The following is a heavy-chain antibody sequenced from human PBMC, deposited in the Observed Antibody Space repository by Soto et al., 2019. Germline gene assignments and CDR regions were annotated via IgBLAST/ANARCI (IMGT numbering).Heavy chain of an antibody. J-gene: IGHJ4*02. Sequence: ASVKVSCKASGGTFSSYAISWVRQAPGQGLEWMGGIIPIFGTANYAQKFQGRVTITADESTSTAYMELSSLRSEDTAVYYCARGGEDAYDSTGRFDYWGQGTLVTVSS. CDR1: GGTFSSYA. CDR2: IIPIFGTA. V-gene: IGHV1-69*13. D-gene: IGHD3-22*01. CDR3: ARGGEDAYDSTGRFDY.